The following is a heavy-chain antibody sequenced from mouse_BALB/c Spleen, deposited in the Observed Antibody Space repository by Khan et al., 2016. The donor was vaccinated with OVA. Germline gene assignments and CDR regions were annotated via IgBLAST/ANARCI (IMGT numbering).Heavy chain of an antibody. CDR1: GYSLTRYG. CDR2: IWAGGST. D-gene: IGHD3-3*01. J-gene: IGHJ2*01. CDR3: ARSKYLARY. V-gene: IGHV2-9*02. Sequence: VELVESGPGLVAPSQSLSITCTVYGYSLTRYGVHWVRQPPGKGLEWLGLIWAGGSTNYNWALMSRLSISIDNSKSLVFLRMNSLQTDDTALYYCARSKYLARYWGQGTTLTVSS.